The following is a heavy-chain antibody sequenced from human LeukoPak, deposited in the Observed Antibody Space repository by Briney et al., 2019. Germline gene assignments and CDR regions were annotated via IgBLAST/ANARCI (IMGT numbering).Heavy chain of an antibody. CDR1: GFTFSSYA. CDR2: ISGSGGST. Sequence: GGSLRLSCAASGFTFSSYAMSWVRQAPGKGLEWVSAISGSGGSTYYADSVKGRFTISRDNSKNTLYLQMNSLRAEDTAVYYCAKVPGVRYCSSTSCYYYYYGMDVWGQGTTVTVSS. D-gene: IGHD2-2*01. J-gene: IGHJ6*02. CDR3: AKVPGVRYCSSTSCYYYYYGMDV. V-gene: IGHV3-23*01.